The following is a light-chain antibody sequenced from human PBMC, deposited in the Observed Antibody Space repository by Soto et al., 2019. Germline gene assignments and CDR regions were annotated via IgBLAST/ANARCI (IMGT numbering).Light chain of an antibody. Sequence: DIQMTQSPSSLSASVGDRVTITCRASQGISNYLAWYQQKPGKVPKLLIYAASTLQSGVPSRFSGSGSGTDFTLTISSLQPEDVATYYCLKYNSAPRTLAQGTKVEIK. CDR3: LKYNSAPRT. V-gene: IGKV1-27*01. CDR1: QGISNY. J-gene: IGKJ1*01. CDR2: AAS.